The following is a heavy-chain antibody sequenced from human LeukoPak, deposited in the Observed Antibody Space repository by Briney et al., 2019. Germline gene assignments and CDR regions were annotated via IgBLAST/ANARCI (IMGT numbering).Heavy chain of an antibody. CDR3: ARTVWKAAAGTIDY. Sequence: ASVKVSCKASGSTFTGYYMHWVRQAPGQGLEWMGWINPNSGGTNYAQKFQGRVTMTRDTSISTAYMELSRLRSDDTAVYYCARTVWKAAAGTIDYWGQGTLVTVSS. CDR2: INPNSGGT. D-gene: IGHD6-13*01. V-gene: IGHV1-2*02. CDR1: GSTFTGYY. J-gene: IGHJ4*02.